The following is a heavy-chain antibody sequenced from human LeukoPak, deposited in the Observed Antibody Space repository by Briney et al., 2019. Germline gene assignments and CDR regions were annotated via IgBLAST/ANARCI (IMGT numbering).Heavy chain of an antibody. CDR2: INPNSGGT. CDR1: GYTFTGYY. Sequence: ASVKVSCKASGYTFTGYYMHWVRQAPGQGLEWMGWINPNSGGTNYAQKFQGRVTMTRDTSISTAYMELSRLRSDDTAVYYCARDITMIVVSYYFDYWGQGTLVTVSS. V-gene: IGHV1-2*02. D-gene: IGHD3-22*01. J-gene: IGHJ4*02. CDR3: ARDITMIVVSYYFDY.